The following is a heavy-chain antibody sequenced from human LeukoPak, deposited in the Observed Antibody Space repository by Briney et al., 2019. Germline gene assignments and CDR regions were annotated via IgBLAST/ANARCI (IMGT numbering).Heavy chain of an antibody. Sequence: SETLSLTCTVSGGSISSGSYYWSWIRQPAGKGLGWIGRIYTSGSTNYNPSLKSRVTISVDTSKNQFSLKLSSVTAADTAVYYCARDHRYCSSTSCFRRGYNWFDPWGQGTLVTVSS. CDR1: GGSISSGSYY. J-gene: IGHJ5*02. CDR2: IYTSGST. CDR3: ARDHRYCSSTSCFRRGYNWFDP. D-gene: IGHD2-2*01. V-gene: IGHV4-61*02.